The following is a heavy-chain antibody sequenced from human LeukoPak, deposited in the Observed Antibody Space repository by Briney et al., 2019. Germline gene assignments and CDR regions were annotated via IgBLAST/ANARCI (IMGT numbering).Heavy chain of an antibody. Sequence: GRSLRPSCAASGFTFSSYSMNWVRQAPGKGLEWVSSISSTSSYMYYADSMKGRFIISRDNAKNSLYLQMNSLRAEDTAVYYCARASSGWAVDLYYFDHWGQGTLVTVSS. CDR3: ARASSGWAVDLYYFDH. CDR2: ISSTSSYM. J-gene: IGHJ4*02. V-gene: IGHV3-21*01. D-gene: IGHD6-19*01. CDR1: GFTFSSYS.